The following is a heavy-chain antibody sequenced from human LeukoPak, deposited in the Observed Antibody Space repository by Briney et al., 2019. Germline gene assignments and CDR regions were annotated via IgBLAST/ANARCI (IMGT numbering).Heavy chain of an antibody. CDR2: ISAYNGNT. Sequence: ASVKVSCKASGYTFTSYGISWVRQAPGQGLEWMGWISAYNGNTNYAQKLQGRVTMTTDTSTSTAYMELRRLRSDDTAVYYCAREGGYYDSSGYYLLPPADYWGQGTLVTVSS. D-gene: IGHD3-22*01. CDR1: GYTFTSYG. J-gene: IGHJ4*02. CDR3: AREGGYYDSSGYYLLPPADY. V-gene: IGHV1-18*01.